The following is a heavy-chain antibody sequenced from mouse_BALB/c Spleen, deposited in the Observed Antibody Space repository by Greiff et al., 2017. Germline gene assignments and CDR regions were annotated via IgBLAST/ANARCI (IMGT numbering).Heavy chain of an antibody. CDR2: ISSGGSYT. Sequence: EVKLMESGGDLVKPGGSLKLSCAASGFTFSSYGMSWVRQTPDKRLEWVATISSGGSYTYYPDSVKGRFTISRDNAKNTLYLQMSSLKSEDTAMYYCARHPIITTADAMDYWGQGTSVTASS. J-gene: IGHJ4*01. CDR3: ARHPIITTADAMDY. D-gene: IGHD1-2*01. CDR1: GFTFSSYG. V-gene: IGHV5-6*01.